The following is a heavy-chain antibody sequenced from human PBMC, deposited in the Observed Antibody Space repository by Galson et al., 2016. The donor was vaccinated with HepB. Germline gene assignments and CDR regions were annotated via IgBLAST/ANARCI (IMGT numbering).Heavy chain of an antibody. J-gene: IGHJ4*02. CDR2: ISSSGSTI. Sequence: SLRLSCAASGFFFSDYYMSWIRQAPGKGLEWLLYISSSGSTIYSADSVKGRFSISRDNAKSTVDLQMNSLRADDTAVYYCVRDARHSLVVTAIHFDYWGLGTPVTVSS. V-gene: IGHV3-11*04. D-gene: IGHD2-21*02. CDR1: GFFFSDYY. CDR3: VRDARHSLVVTAIHFDY.